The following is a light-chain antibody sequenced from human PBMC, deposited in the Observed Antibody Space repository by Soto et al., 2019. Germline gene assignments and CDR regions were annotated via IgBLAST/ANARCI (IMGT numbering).Light chain of an antibody. V-gene: IGKV3-15*01. CDR1: QSVRSH. CDR3: HQYDKWPPIT. CDR2: DAS. Sequence: IMMTQSPATLSVSPGERATLSCRASQSVRSHLAWYQQKPGQAPRLLIYDASTRATDIPTRFSGSGSGTEFTLTISSLQSEDFAVYYCHQYDKWPPITFGQGRLLEIK. J-gene: IGKJ5*01.